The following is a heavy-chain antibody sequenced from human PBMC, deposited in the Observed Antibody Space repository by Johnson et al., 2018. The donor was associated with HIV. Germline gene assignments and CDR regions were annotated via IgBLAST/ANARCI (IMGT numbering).Heavy chain of an antibody. V-gene: IGHV3-48*01. CDR2: ISSSGTTI. J-gene: IGHJ3*02. CDR3: ARAIGNWDAFDI. CDR1: QFTFSNYG. Sequence: VQLVESGGGVVQPGRSLRLSCAASQFTFSNYGMHWVRQAPGKGLEWISYISSSGTTIYYADSVKGRFTISRDNSKNTLYLQMNSLRAEDTAVYYCARAIGNWDAFDIWGPGTMVTVSS. D-gene: IGHD7-27*01.